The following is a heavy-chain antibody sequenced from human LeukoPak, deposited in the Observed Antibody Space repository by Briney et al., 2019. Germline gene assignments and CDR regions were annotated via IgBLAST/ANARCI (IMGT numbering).Heavy chain of an antibody. D-gene: IGHD1-26*01. CDR3: ASEKWVKREGVYYYYGITV. Sequence: ASVKVSCKASGYPFNTYDINWVRQATGQGLEWMGWMSPNSGSTNCAQKFKGRVTMTRDTAMGTAYMELSSLTSEDTAVYYCASEKWVKREGVYYYYGITVWGQGTTVTVSS. CDR2: MSPNSGST. CDR1: GYPFNTYD. J-gene: IGHJ6*02. V-gene: IGHV1-8*01.